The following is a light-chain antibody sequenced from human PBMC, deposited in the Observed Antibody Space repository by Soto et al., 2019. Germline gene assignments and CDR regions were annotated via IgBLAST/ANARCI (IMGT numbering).Light chain of an antibody. J-gene: IGKJ5*01. CDR3: QQYNNWPPIT. CDR2: GAS. Sequence: IVVTQSPVTVAASPGERVTLSCRTNKSISSNLAWYQQKPGQAPRLLIYGASTRATGIPARFSGSGSGTEFTLTISSLQSEDFAVYYCQQYNNWPPITFGQGTRLEI. V-gene: IGKV3-15*01. CDR1: KSISSN.